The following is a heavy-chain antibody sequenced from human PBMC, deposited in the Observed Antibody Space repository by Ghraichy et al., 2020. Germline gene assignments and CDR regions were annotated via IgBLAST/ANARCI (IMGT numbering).Heavy chain of an antibody. V-gene: IGHV3-23*01. CDR3: AKESDGDLTTVTTH. CDR2: ISGGGGGT. Sequence: GGSLRLSCAASGFIFNNYAMNWVRQTPGKGLEWVSAISGGGGGTYYADSVKGRFTISRDNSKNTLYLQMNSLRAEDTAIYYCAKESDGDLTTVTTHWGQGTLVTVSS. J-gene: IGHJ4*02. CDR1: GFIFNNYA. D-gene: IGHD4-17*01.